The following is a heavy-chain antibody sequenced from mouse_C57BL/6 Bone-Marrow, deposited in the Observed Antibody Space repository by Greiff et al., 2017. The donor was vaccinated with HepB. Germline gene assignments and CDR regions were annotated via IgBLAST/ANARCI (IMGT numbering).Heavy chain of an antibody. V-gene: IGHV1-53*01. CDR1: GYTFTSYW. D-gene: IGHD1-1*01. CDR3: ARASYYYGSSPYYAMDY. J-gene: IGHJ4*01. Sequence: QVQLQQPGTELVKPGASVKLSCKASGYTFTSYWMHWVKQRPGQGLEWIGNINPSNGSTNYNEKFKSKATLTVDKSSSTAYMQLSSLTSEDSAVYYCARASYYYGSSPYYAMDYWGQGTSVTVSS. CDR2: INPSNGST.